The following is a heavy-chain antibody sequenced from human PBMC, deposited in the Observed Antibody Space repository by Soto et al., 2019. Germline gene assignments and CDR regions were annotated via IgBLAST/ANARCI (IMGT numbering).Heavy chain of an antibody. D-gene: IGHD3-16*01. CDR2: IWYDGSNK. J-gene: IGHJ4*02. CDR1: GFTFSSYG. CDR3: AREGLGDSNYFDY. V-gene: IGHV3-33*01. Sequence: QVQLVESGGGVVQPGRSLRLSCAASGFTFSSYGMHWVRQAPGKGLEWVAVIWYDGSNKYYADSVKGRFTISRDNSKNTLYLQMNSLRAEDTAVYYCAREGLGDSNYFDYLGQGTLVTVSS.